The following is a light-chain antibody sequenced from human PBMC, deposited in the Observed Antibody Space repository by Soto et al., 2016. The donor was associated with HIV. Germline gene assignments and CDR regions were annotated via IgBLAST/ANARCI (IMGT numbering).Light chain of an antibody. J-gene: IGKJ2*01. CDR1: QDISSY. CDR2: AAS. V-gene: IGKV1-8*01. Sequence: AIRMTQSPSSFSASTGDKVTITCRASQDISSYVAWYQQKPGKAPNLLIYAASTLQSGVPSRFSGSGSGTDFTLTISSLQPDDFATYYCQQSQSHTFGQGTKLEIK. CDR3: QQSQSHT.